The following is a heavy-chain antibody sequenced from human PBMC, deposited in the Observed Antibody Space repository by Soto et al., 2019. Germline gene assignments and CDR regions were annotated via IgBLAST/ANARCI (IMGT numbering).Heavy chain of an antibody. J-gene: IGHJ3*02. CDR3: ARRLQAFDI. V-gene: IGHV1-18*01. Sequence: QVQLVQSGAEMKKPGASVKVSCKASAYTFTNYGITWVRQAPGQGLEWMGWISTDNGNTNYAQKFQDRITVTTDTSTSTAYMELRSLRSDDTAVYYCARRLQAFDIWGQGTMVTVSS. CDR1: AYTFTNYG. CDR2: ISTDNGNT. D-gene: IGHD2-21*01.